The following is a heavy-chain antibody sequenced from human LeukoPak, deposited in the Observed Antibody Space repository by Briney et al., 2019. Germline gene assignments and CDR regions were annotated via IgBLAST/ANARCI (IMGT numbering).Heavy chain of an antibody. CDR3: ATDFSGYSGSYPFDY. Sequence: ASVKVSCKASGYTFTSYYMHWVRQAPGQGLEWMGIINPSGGSTSYAQKFQGRVTMTEDTSTDTAYMELSSLRSEDTAVYYCATDFSGYSGSYPFDYWGQGTLVTVSS. V-gene: IGHV1-46*01. CDR1: GYTFTSYY. CDR2: INPSGGST. D-gene: IGHD1-26*01. J-gene: IGHJ4*02.